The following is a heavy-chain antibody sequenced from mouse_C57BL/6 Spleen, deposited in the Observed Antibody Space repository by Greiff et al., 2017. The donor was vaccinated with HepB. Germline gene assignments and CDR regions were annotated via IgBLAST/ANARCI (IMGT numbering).Heavy chain of an antibody. J-gene: IGHJ2*01. CDR2: ISGGGGNT. V-gene: IGHV5-9*01. CDR3: ARRELLGYYFDY. Sequence: EVQLVESGGGLVKPGGSLKLSCAASGFTFSSYTMSWVRQTPEKRLEWVATISGGGGNTYYPDSVKGRFTISRDNAKNTLYLQMSSLRSEDTALYYCARRELLGYYFDYWGQGTTLTVSS. CDR1: GFTFSSYT. D-gene: IGHD6-1*01.